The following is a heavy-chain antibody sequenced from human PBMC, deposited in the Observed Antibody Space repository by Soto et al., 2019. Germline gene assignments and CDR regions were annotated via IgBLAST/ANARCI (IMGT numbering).Heavy chain of an antibody. Sequence: PGESLKISCKGSGYSFTSYWIGWVRQMPGKGLEWMGIIYPGDSDTRYSPSFQGQVTISADKSISTAYQQWSSLKASDTAMYYCARAPRRDSSHLGHSDNWLDPSGQGTLVTVYS. V-gene: IGHV5-51*01. CDR2: IYPGDSDT. CDR3: ARAPRRDSSHLGHSDNWLDP. J-gene: IGHJ5*02. CDR1: GYSFTSYW. D-gene: IGHD6-19*01.